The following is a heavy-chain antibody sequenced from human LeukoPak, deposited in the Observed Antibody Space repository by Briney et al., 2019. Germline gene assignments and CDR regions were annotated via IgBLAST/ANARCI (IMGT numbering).Heavy chain of an antibody. J-gene: IGHJ4*02. V-gene: IGHV1-18*01. Sequence: ASVKVSCKASGYAFSTYGITWVRQARGQGLEWMGWISGHQGNTKYAQNFQGRVTMTIDTSTSTAYMDLRSLRSDDTAIYFCARGDLATITAGPFEYWGQGTLVAVSS. D-gene: IGHD5-12*01. CDR1: GYAFSTYG. CDR2: ISGHQGNT. CDR3: ARGDLATITAGPFEY.